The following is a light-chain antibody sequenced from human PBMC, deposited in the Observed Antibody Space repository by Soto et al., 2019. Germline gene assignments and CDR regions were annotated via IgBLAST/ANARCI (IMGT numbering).Light chain of an antibody. CDR1: QSISSY. J-gene: IGKJ3*01. Sequence: DIQMTQSQSSMSASVGDRVTITCRASQSISSYLNWYQQKPGKAPKRLIYAASRLQSGVPARFSGSGSGTDFTLTISSLQPEDFATYYCQQSYSTQFTFGPGTKVAIK. CDR3: QQSYSTQFT. CDR2: AAS. V-gene: IGKV1-39*01.